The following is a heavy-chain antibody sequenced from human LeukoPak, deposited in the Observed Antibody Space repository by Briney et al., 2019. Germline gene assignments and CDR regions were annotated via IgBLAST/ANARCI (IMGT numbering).Heavy chain of an antibody. V-gene: IGHV3-33*06. CDR3: AKDGDSGGWYSYNYFDY. CDR2: IWYDGTNK. Sequence: GGSLRLSCAASGFIFSNYGMHWVRQAPGKGLEWVAVIWYDGTNKYYPDSVKGRFTISRDNSKNTVYLQMNSLRAEDTAVYYCAKDGDSGGWYSYNYFDYWGQGTLVTVTS. D-gene: IGHD6-13*01. J-gene: IGHJ4*02. CDR1: GFIFSNYG.